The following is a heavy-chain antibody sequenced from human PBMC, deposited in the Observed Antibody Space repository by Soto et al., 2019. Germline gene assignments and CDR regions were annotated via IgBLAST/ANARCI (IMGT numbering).Heavy chain of an antibody. V-gene: IGHV2-5*02. J-gene: IGHJ4*02. CDR2: IYWDDDK. CDR1: GFSLSTSGVG. Sequence: QITLKESGPTLVKPTQTLTLTCTFSGFSLSTSGVGVGWIRQPPGKALEGLVIIYWDDDKRYSPSLRGRLTITKDTSKNQVVLTTTNVDPEDTATYFCAHRRIGVSQWNYGDFDYWGQGTLVTVSS. CDR3: AHRRIGVSQWNYGDFDY. D-gene: IGHD1-7*01.